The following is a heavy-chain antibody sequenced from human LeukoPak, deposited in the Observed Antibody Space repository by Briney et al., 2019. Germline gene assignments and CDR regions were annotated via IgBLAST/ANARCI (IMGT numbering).Heavy chain of an antibody. V-gene: IGHV3-23*01. CDR2: ISSSGVTT. D-gene: IGHD6-19*01. CDR3: AKRHSSGWYYFDY. J-gene: IGHJ4*02. Sequence: GGSLRLSCAASGFTFSNYGMSWSRQAPGKGRDGVPAISSSGVTTYYADSVKGRFTISRDNSKNTLYLQMNSLRAEDTAVYYCAKRHSSGWYYFDYWGQGTLVPVSS. CDR1: GFTFSNYG.